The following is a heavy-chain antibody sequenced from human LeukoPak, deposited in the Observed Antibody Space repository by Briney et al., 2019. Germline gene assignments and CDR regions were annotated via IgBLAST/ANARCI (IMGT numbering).Heavy chain of an antibody. CDR3: ARGMISSAYSSSSVVDY. D-gene: IGHD6-6*01. Sequence: ASVKDSSKASGYTFTSYDINWVRQATGQGLEWMGWMNPNSGNTGYAQKFQGRVTITRNTSISTAYMELSSLRSEDTAVYYCARGMISSAYSSSSVVDYWGQGTLVTASS. CDR2: MNPNSGNT. CDR1: GYTFTSYD. V-gene: IGHV1-8*03. J-gene: IGHJ4*02.